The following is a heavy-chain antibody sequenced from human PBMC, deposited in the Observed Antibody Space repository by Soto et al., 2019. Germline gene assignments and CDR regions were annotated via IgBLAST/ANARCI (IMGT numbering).Heavy chain of an antibody. Sequence: QVQLVQSGAEVKKPGSSVKVSCKASGGTFSSYAISWVRQAPGQGLEWMGGIIPIFGTANYAQKVQGRVTITADESTSTANMELSSLRSEDTAVYYCARGVGVAGPTNPHFDYWGQGTLVTVSS. D-gene: IGHD6-19*01. CDR3: ARGVGVAGPTNPHFDY. V-gene: IGHV1-69*01. CDR1: GGTFSSYA. J-gene: IGHJ4*02. CDR2: IIPIFGTA.